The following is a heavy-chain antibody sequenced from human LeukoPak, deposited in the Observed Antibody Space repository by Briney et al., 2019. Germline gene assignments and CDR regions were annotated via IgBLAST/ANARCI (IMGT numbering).Heavy chain of an antibody. Sequence: SSETLSLTCAVYGGSFSGYYWSWIRQPPGKGLEWIGEINHSASTNYNPSLKSRVTISVDTSKKQFSLKLSSVTAADTAVYYCSRKHFWSGYLFDYWGQGTLVTVSS. CDR2: INHSAST. CDR1: GGSFSGYY. D-gene: IGHD3-3*01. V-gene: IGHV4-34*01. J-gene: IGHJ4*02. CDR3: SRKHFWSGYLFDY.